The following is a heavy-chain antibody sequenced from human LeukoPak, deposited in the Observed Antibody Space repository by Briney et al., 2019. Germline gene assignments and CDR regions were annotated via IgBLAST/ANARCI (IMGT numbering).Heavy chain of an antibody. V-gene: IGHV4-31*11. Sequence: PSQTLSLTCAVSGGSISSGGYSWSWIRQPPGKGLEWIGYIYYSGSTYYNPSLKSRVTISVDTSKNQFSLKLSSVTAADTAVYYCARDYYGSSGYYPTDAFGIWGQGTMVTVSS. CDR1: GGSISSGGYS. CDR2: IYYSGST. CDR3: ARDYYGSSGYYPTDAFGI. J-gene: IGHJ3*02. D-gene: IGHD3-22*01.